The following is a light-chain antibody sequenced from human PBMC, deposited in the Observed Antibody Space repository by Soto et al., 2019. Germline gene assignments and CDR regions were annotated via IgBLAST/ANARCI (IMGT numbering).Light chain of an antibody. Sequence: QSVLTQPPSASGSPGQSVTISCSGTSSDIGAYKYVSWYQQHPGKAPKLIIYEVDKRPSGVPDRFSGSKSGNTASLTVSGLQGEDDADYYCSSYGGINNLVFGGGTKLTVL. J-gene: IGLJ2*01. CDR3: SSYGGINNLV. CDR1: SSDIGAYKY. CDR2: EVD. V-gene: IGLV2-8*01.